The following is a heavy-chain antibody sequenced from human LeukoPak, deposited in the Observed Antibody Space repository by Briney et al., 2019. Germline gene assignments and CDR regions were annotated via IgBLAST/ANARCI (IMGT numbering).Heavy chain of an antibody. CDR3: AKTNYYGSGSQIDY. V-gene: IGHV3-30*18. CDR2: MSYDGSNK. J-gene: IGHJ4*02. D-gene: IGHD3-10*01. Sequence: GRSLRLSCAASGFTFSSYGMHWVRQAPGKGLEWVAVMSYDGSNKYYADSVKGRFTISRDNSKNTLYLQMNSLRAEDTAVYYCAKTNYYGSGSQIDYWGQGTLVTVSS. CDR1: GFTFSSYG.